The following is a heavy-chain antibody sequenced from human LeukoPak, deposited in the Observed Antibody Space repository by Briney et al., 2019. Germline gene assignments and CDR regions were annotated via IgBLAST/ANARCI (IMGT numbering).Heavy chain of an antibody. CDR3: AKEVSGSGSYYGGNDY. Sequence: GGSLRLSCAASGFTLRSCAMSWVRQAPGKGLEWLSAITGTGGVTYYADSVKGRFTISRDSSKTTLYLQMNSLRAEDTAVYYCAKEVSGSGSYYGGNDYWGQGTLVIVSS. J-gene: IGHJ4*02. CDR2: ITGTGGVT. D-gene: IGHD3-10*01. V-gene: IGHV3-23*01. CDR1: GFTLRSCA.